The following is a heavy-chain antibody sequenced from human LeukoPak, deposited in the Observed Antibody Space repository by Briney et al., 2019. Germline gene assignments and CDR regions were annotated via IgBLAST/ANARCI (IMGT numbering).Heavy chain of an antibody. D-gene: IGHD4-17*01. CDR3: ASSDYGDYFDY. CDR2: IKQDGSEK. J-gene: IGHJ4*02. Sequence: GGSLRLSCAASGFTFSSYWMSWVRQAPGKGLEWVANIKQDGSEKYYVDSVKGRFTISRDNAKNSLYLQMNSLRAEDTAVYYCASSDYGDYFDYWGQGTLVIVSS. V-gene: IGHV3-7*01. CDR1: GFTFSSYW.